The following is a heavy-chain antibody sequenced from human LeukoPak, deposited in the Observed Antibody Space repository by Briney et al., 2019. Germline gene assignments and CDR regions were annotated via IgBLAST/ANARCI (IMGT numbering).Heavy chain of an antibody. D-gene: IGHD4-4*01. Sequence: GSLRLSCAASGFIFRDYYMSWIRQAPGKGLEWVSYISSSGTTIFYADSVKGRFTISRDNAKNSLYLQMNSLKAEDTAVYYCASSHPTVTTGFHAFDIWGQGTMVTVSS. CDR3: ASSHPTVTTGFHAFDI. V-gene: IGHV3-11*01. CDR2: ISSSGTTI. J-gene: IGHJ3*02. CDR1: GFIFRDYY.